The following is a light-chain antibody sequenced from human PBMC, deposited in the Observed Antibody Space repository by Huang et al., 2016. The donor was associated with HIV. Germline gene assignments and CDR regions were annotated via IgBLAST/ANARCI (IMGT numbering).Light chain of an antibody. J-gene: IGKJ1*01. CDR3: QQYGRSVWT. Sequence: EIVLTQSPGTLSLSPGERATLSCRASQCVSSSYLAWYQQKPGQAPRLLIYGASSRATGIPDRFSGSVSGTDFTLTISRLEPEDFAVYYCQQYGRSVWTFGQGTKVEIK. CDR1: QCVSSSY. V-gene: IGKV3-20*01. CDR2: GAS.